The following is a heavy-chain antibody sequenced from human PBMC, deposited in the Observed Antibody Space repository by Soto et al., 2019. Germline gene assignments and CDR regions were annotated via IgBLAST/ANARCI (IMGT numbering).Heavy chain of an antibody. CDR1: GGSITSSSYY. CDR3: ATQEVGGSYAYTFDP. V-gene: IGHV4-39*01. Sequence: QLHLRESGPGLVKPSETLSLTCTVSGGSITSSSYYWGWIRQPPGKGLEWIGSIYYSGSTYYNPSFKSRVTLSVDTSKNQFSLKLSSVTAADTAVYYCATQEVGGSYAYTFDPWGQGTLVTVSS. CDR2: IYYSGST. D-gene: IGHD1-26*01. J-gene: IGHJ5*02.